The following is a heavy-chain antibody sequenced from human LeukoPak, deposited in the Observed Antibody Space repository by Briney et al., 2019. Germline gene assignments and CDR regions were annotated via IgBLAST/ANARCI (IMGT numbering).Heavy chain of an antibody. CDR3: AKRNYDFWSGYYRRAENHFDY. V-gene: IGHV3-23*01. CDR1: GFTFSSYA. J-gene: IGHJ4*02. D-gene: IGHD3-3*01. Sequence: GGSLRLSCAASGFTFSSYAMSWVRQAPGKGLEWVSSVSGSGGSTYYADSVKGRFTISRDNSKNTLYLQMNSLRAEDTAVYYCAKRNYDFWSGYYRRAENHFDYWGQGALVTVSS. CDR2: VSGSGGST.